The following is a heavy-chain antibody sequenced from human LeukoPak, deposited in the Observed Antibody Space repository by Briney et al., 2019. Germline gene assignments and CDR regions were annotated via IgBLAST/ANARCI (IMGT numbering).Heavy chain of an antibody. Sequence: AGSLTRSCAASGFTVCSYSMNWVRQAPGKGLEWVSSISSSSSYIYYADSVKGRFTISRDNAKNSLYLQMNSQRAEDTAVYYCARYRATYYREIDWFDPWGQGTLVTVSS. CDR1: GFTVCSYS. V-gene: IGHV3-21*01. D-gene: IGHD2/OR15-2a*01. CDR3: ARYRATYYREIDWFDP. J-gene: IGHJ5*02. CDR2: ISSSSSYI.